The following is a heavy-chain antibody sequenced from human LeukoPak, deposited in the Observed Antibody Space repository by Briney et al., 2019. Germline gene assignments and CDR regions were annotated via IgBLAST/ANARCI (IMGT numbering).Heavy chain of an antibody. CDR1: GYSFTSYW. CDR2: IYPGDSDT. D-gene: IGHD3-3*01. CDR3: ARLPDFWSGYYLDY. Sequence: GESLKISCTGSGYSFTSYWIGWVREMPGKGLEWMGIIYPGDSDTRYRPSFQGQVTISADKSISTAYLQWSSLKASDTAMYYCARLPDFWSGYYLDYWGQGTLVTVSS. V-gene: IGHV5-51*01. J-gene: IGHJ4*02.